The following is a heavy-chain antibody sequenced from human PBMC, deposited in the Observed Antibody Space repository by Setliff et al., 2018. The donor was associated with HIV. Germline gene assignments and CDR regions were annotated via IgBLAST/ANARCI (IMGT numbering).Heavy chain of an antibody. D-gene: IGHD3-16*01. Sequence: SETLSLTCTVSGGSISSYYWSWIRQPAGKGLEWIGHIYTSGSTNYNPSLKSRVTMSVDTSKKQFSLKLSSVTAADTAVYYCARDVPWGDYYYYMDVWGKGTTVTV. CDR1: GGSISSYY. CDR3: ARDVPWGDYYYYMDV. J-gene: IGHJ6*03. CDR2: IYTSGST. V-gene: IGHV4-4*07.